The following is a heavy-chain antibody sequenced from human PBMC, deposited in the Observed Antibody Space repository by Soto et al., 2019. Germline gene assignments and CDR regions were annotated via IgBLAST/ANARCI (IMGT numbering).Heavy chain of an antibody. V-gene: IGHV3-7*03. CDR2: IKQDGSEK. D-gene: IGHD3-3*01. J-gene: IGHJ6*04. CDR1: GFTFSSYW. Sequence: GGSLRLSCAASGFTFSSYWMSWVRQAPGKGLEWVANIKQDGSEKYYVDSVKGRFTISRDNAKNSLYLQMNSLRAEDTAVYYCAREVAVLRFLEWLLGPYYGMDVWAKGTTVTVS. CDR3: AREVAVLRFLEWLLGPYYGMDV.